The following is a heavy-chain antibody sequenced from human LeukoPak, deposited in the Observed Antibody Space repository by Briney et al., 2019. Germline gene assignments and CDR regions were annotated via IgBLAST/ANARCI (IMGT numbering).Heavy chain of an antibody. CDR2: INPHTGVT. Sequence: ASVKVSCKASGYRFTGYYMHWVRQAPGQGLEWVGWINPHTGVTNYAQNFQGRVSMTRDTPISTAYMELSRLRPDDTAVHYCARDYYGLGSPTFYYFYGMDVWGQGTTVIVS. CDR1: GYRFTGYY. J-gene: IGHJ6*02. D-gene: IGHD3-10*01. CDR3: ARDYYGLGSPTFYYFYGMDV. V-gene: IGHV1-2*02.